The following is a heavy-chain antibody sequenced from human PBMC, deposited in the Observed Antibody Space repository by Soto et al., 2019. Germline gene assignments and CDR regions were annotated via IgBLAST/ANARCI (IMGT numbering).Heavy chain of an antibody. CDR2: ISGSGGST. J-gene: IGHJ1*01. Sequence: GGSLRLSCAASGFTFSSYAMSWVRQAPGKGLEWVSAISGSGGSTYYADSVKGRFTISRDNSKNTLYLQMNSLRAEDTAVYYCAKDRRYSRIVVVIATIVEYFQHWGQGTLVTVSS. V-gene: IGHV3-23*01. CDR1: GFTFSSYA. D-gene: IGHD2-21*01. CDR3: AKDRRYSRIVVVIATIVEYFQH.